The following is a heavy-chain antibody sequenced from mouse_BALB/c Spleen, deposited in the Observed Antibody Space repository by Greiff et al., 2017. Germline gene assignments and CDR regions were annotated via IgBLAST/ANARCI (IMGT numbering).Heavy chain of an antibody. Sequence: EVKLMESGGGLVQPGGSLKLSCAASGFTFSSYGMSWVRQTPDKRLELVATININGGSTYYPDSVKGRFTISRDNAKNTLYLQMSSLKSEDTAMYYCARVLLTSPSWFAYWGQGTLVTVSA. D-gene: IGHD4-1*01. CDR1: GFTFSSYG. CDR3: ARVLLTSPSWFAY. V-gene: IGHV5-6-3*01. J-gene: IGHJ3*01. CDR2: ININGGST.